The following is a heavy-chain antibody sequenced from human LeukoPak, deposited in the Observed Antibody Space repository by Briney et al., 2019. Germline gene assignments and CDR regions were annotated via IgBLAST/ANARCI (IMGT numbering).Heavy chain of an antibody. CDR2: INRSGST. Sequence: SETLSLTCAVYGGSFSGYYWSWIRQPPGKGLEWIGEINRSGSTNYNPSLKSRVTISVDTSKNQFSLKLSSVTAADTAVYYCARGSRYCSSTSCSKNWFDPWGQGTLVTVSS. CDR1: GGSFSGYY. CDR3: ARGSRYCSSTSCSKNWFDP. J-gene: IGHJ5*02. V-gene: IGHV4-34*01. D-gene: IGHD2-2*01.